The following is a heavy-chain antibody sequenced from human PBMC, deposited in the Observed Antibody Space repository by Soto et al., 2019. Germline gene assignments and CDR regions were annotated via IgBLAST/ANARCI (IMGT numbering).Heavy chain of an antibody. CDR2: IIPIFGTA. J-gene: IGHJ4*02. V-gene: IGHV1-69*06. Sequence: GASVKVSCKASGGTFSSYAISWVRQAPGQGLEWMGGIIPIFGTANYAQKFQGRVTITADKSTSTAYMELSSLRSEDTAVYYCARSTHYYDSSGYYYYFDYWGQGTLVTVSS. CDR3: ARSTHYYDSSGYYYYFDY. D-gene: IGHD3-22*01. CDR1: GGTFSSYA.